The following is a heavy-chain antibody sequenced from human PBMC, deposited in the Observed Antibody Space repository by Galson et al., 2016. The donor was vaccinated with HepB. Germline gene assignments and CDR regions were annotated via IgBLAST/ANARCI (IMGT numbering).Heavy chain of an antibody. CDR3: ARERDGSGSSDP. D-gene: IGHD3-10*01. CDR2: IFYSGST. Sequence: ETLSLTCTVSGGSISSRSYYWGWIRQPPGKGLEWIGSIFYSGSTYYNPSLKSRVTISVDTSKNQCSLKLSSVTAADTAVYYCARERDGSGSSDPWGQGTLVTVSS. CDR1: GGSISSRSYY. V-gene: IGHV4-39*02. J-gene: IGHJ5*02.